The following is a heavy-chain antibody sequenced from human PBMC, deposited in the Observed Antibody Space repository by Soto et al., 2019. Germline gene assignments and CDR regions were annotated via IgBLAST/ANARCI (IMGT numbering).Heavy chain of an antibody. V-gene: IGHV3-66*01. J-gene: IGHJ4*02. CDR2: IYSGGGT. Sequence: EVQLVESGGGLVQPGESLRLSCAASGFTVSSNYMSWVRQAPGKGLEWVSIIYSGGGTYYADSVKGRFTISRDNSKNTLYLQMNSLRAEDTAVYYCARESIVGATNTFDYWGQGTLVTVSS. D-gene: IGHD1-26*01. CDR1: GFTVSSNY. CDR3: ARESIVGATNTFDY.